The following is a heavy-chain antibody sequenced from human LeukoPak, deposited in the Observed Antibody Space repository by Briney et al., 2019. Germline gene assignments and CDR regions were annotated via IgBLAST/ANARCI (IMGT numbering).Heavy chain of an antibody. CDR1: GGSISSSNW. CDR2: IYHSGRT. V-gene: IGHV4-4*02. CDR3: ARVKYYGSGSYYNFDY. D-gene: IGHD3-10*01. J-gene: IGHJ4*02. Sequence: SGTLSLTCAVSGGSISSSNWWSWVRQPPGKGLEWIGEIYHSGRTNYNPSLKSRVTISVDKSKNQFSLKLSSVTAADTAVYYCARVKYYGSGSYYNFDYWGQGTLVTVSS.